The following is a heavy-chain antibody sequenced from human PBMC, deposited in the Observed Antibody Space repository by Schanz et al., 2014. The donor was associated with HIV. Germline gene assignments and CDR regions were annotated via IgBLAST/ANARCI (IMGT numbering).Heavy chain of an antibody. CDR2: IWFDGSNK. J-gene: IGHJ4*02. D-gene: IGHD5-12*01. CDR3: VRDQTLWGSGYTFFDH. CDR1: GFTFSSYG. V-gene: IGHV3-33*01. Sequence: QVQLVESGGGVVQPGRSLRLSCAASGFTFSSYGMHWVRQVPGKGLEWVAVIWFDGSNKYYGDSVKGRFTIARDNSKNTLYLQMHSLRVADTAVYHCVRDQTLWGSGYTFFDHWGQGTQVTVSS.